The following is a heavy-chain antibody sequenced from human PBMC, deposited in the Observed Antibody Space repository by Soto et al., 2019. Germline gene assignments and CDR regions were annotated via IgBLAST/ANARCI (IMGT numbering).Heavy chain of an antibody. Sequence: QVQLVQSGAEVKKPGASVKVSCKASGYTFTSYAMHWVRQAPGQRLEWIGWINAGNGNTKCSQNFQGRVTITRDTGESRSFIALSTAGSDDTVVYYCARSIRSAGDYWGQGTLVTVSS. J-gene: IGHJ4*02. CDR1: GYTFTSYA. D-gene: IGHD1-20*01. CDR3: ARSIRSAGDY. CDR2: INAGNGNT. V-gene: IGHV1-3*01.